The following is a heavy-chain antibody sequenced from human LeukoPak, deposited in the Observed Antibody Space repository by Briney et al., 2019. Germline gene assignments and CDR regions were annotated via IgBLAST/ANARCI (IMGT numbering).Heavy chain of an antibody. CDR2: INEDGSTT. Sequence: GGSLRLSCAASGFTFSSNWMHWVRPAPGKGLVWVSRINEDGSTTNYPDSVKGRSTIFRDNAKNTLYLQMNSLRAEDTAVYYCVRDLGGRSGHWGQGTLVTVSS. J-gene: IGHJ4*02. V-gene: IGHV3-74*01. D-gene: IGHD1-26*01. CDR3: VRDLGGRSGH. CDR1: GFTFSSNW.